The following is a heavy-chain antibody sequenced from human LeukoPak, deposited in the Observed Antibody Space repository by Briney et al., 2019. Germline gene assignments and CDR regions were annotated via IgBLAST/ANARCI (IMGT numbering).Heavy chain of an antibody. V-gene: IGHV4-31*03. CDR3: ARVLRGGNTICAFDI. CDR1: GGSISSGGYY. D-gene: IGHD4-23*01. J-gene: IGHJ3*02. CDR2: IYYSGST. Sequence: PSETLSLTCTVSGGSISSGGYYWSWIRQHPGKGLEWIGYIYYSGSTYYNPSLKSRITISVDTSKNQFSLKLSSVTAADTVVYYCARVLRGGNTICAFDIWGQGTMVTVSS.